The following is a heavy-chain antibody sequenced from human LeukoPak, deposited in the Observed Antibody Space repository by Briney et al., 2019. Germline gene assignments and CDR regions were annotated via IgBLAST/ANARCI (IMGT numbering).Heavy chain of an antibody. CDR3: ARDSADNDYGDLDAFDI. D-gene: IGHD4-17*01. Sequence: ASVKVSCKASGYTFTSYGISWVRQAPGQGREWMGWISAYNGNTNYAQKLQGRVTMTTDTSTSTAYMELRSLRSDDTAVYYCARDSADNDYGDLDAFDIWGQGTMVTVSS. CDR2: ISAYNGNT. J-gene: IGHJ3*02. CDR1: GYTFTSYG. V-gene: IGHV1-18*01.